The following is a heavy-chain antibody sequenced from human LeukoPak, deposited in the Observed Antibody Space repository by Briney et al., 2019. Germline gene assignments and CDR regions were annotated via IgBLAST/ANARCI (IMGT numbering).Heavy chain of an antibody. CDR3: AKYTIARSGSLGGY. CDR2: ISGGGDTT. D-gene: IGHD2-2*02. Sequence: GSLRLSCAASGFMFSDYAMSWVRQAPGKGLEWVSAISGGGDTTWYIDSVKGRFTISRDNSKNTLYLQMNGLGADDTGLYYRAKYTIARSGSLGGYLGQGTLVTV. V-gene: IGHV3-23*01. J-gene: IGHJ4*01. CDR1: GFMFSDYA.